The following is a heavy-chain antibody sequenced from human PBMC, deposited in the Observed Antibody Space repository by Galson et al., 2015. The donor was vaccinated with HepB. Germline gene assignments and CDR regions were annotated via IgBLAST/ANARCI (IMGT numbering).Heavy chain of an antibody. J-gene: IGHJ3*01. CDR1: GYTFTSYD. CDR2: MNPNSGKT. V-gene: IGHV1-8*01. D-gene: IGHD1-14*01. Sequence: SVKVSCKASGYTFTSYDINWVRQATGQGLEWMGWMNPNSGKTGYAQKFQGRVTLTRDTSISTAYMELSSLRSEDTAVYHCARAPGGLARAIFWGQGTMVTVSS. CDR3: ARAPGGLARAIF.